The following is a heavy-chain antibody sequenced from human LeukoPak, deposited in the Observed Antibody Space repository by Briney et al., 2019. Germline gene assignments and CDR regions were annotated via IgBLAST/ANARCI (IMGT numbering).Heavy chain of an antibody. CDR1: GYTFTXYY. Sequence: ASVKVSCKASGYTFTXYYMHWVRQAPGQGXXWMGWXNPNSGGTNYAQKFQGRVTMTRDTSISTAYMELSRLRSDDTAVYYCASYYYGSGSYYPFDYWGQGTLVTVSS. CDR2: XNPNSGGT. CDR3: ASYYYGSGSYYPFDY. D-gene: IGHD3-10*01. V-gene: IGHV1-2*02. J-gene: IGHJ4*02.